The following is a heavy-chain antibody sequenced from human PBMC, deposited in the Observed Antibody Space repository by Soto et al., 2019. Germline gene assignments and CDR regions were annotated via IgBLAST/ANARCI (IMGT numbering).Heavy chain of an antibody. Sequence: SQTLSLTCAISGDSVSSNSAAWNWIRQSPSRGLEWLGRTYYRSKWYNDYAVSVKSRITINPDTSKNQFSLQLNSVTPEDTAVYYCARAHPNYDFWCGYSVGYDYYGMDVRGQGTTVTVSS. J-gene: IGHJ6*02. CDR3: ARAHPNYDFWCGYSVGYDYYGMDV. V-gene: IGHV6-1*01. CDR1: GDSVSSNSAA. D-gene: IGHD3-3*01. CDR2: TYYRSKWYN.